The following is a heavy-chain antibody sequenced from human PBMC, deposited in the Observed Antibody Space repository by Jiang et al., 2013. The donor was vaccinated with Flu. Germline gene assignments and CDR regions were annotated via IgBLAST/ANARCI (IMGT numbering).Heavy chain of an antibody. CDR3: AKGGDSGSYHFDY. J-gene: IGHJ4*02. CDR2: VTGSGART. V-gene: IGHV3-23*01. CDR1: GFTFSNYN. Sequence: ASGFTFSNYNMSGPPGPRKGLEWVSTVTGSGARTYYADSVKGRFTISRDNSKNTLYLQMNSLGVEDTAVYYCAKGGDSGSYHFDYWGQGNLVTVSS. D-gene: IGHD3-10*01.